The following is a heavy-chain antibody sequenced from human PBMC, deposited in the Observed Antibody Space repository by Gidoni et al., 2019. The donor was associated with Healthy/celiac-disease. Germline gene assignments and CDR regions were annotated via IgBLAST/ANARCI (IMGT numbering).Heavy chain of an antibody. D-gene: IGHD3-10*01. CDR3: THYYGSGSPHGY. J-gene: IGHJ4*02. Sequence: EVQLVESGGGLVQPGGSLKLSCAASGFTFSGSAMHWVRQASGKGLEWVGRIRSKANSYATAYAASVKGRFTISRDDSKNTAYLQMNSLKTEDTAVYYCTHYYGSGSPHGYWGQGTLVTVSS. CDR2: IRSKANSYAT. V-gene: IGHV3-73*01. CDR1: GFTFSGSA.